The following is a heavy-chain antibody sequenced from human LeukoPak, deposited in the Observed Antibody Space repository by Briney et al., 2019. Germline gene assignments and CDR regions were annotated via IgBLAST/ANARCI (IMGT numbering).Heavy chain of an antibody. V-gene: IGHV3-33*01. D-gene: IGHD6-19*01. CDR1: GFTFSNCA. J-gene: IGHJ4*02. CDR2: IWYDGSNK. Sequence: GRSLRLSCAASGFTFSNCAMPWVRQAPGKGLEWVAVIWYDGSNKYYADSVKGRFTISRDNSKNTLYLQMNSLRAEDTAVYYCARESYSSGWLFDYWGQGTLVTVSS. CDR3: ARESYSSGWLFDY.